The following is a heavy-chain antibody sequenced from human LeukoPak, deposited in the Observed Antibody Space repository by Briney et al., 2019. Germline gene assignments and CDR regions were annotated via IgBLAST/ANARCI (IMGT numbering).Heavy chain of an antibody. D-gene: IGHD3-3*01. CDR1: GYTFTSYD. CDR2: MNPNSGNT. J-gene: IGHJ4*02. V-gene: IGHV1-8*03. CDR3: ARGQRKYYDFWSGYQLYYFDY. Sequence: GASVKVSCKASGYTFTSYDINWVRQATGQGLEGMGWMNPNSGNTGYAQKFQGRVTITRKTSISTAYMELSSLRSEDTAVYYYARGQRKYYDFWSGYQLYYFDYWGQGTLVTVSS.